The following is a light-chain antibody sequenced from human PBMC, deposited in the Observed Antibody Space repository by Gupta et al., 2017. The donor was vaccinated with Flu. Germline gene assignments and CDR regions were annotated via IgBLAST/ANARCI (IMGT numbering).Light chain of an antibody. Sequence: ALTQPPSASGSPGQPVTISFTVSSSDVGGYNMVSWYQQHPGKAPKLILYEVTKRPSGVPERFSGSKSGNTASLTVSGLQAEDEADYYCTSYTGSSNFDVFGTGTKVTVL. J-gene: IGLJ1*01. CDR3: TSYTGSSNFDV. CDR1: SSDVGGYNM. CDR2: EVT. V-gene: IGLV2-8*01.